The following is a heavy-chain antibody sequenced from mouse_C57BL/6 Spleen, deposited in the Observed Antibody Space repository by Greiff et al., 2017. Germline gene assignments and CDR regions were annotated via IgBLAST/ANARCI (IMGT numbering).Heavy chain of an antibody. CDR3: AREGAYGNWYCDV. J-gene: IGHJ1*03. CDR1: GFTFSSYA. CDR2: ISDGGSYT. D-gene: IGHD2-10*02. Sequence: DVHLVESGGGLVQPGGSLKLSCAASGFTFSSYAMSWVRQTPEKRLEWVATISDGGSYTYYPDNVKGRFTISRDNAKNNLYLQMSHLKSEDTAMYYCAREGAYGNWYCDVWGTGTTVTVSS. V-gene: IGHV5-4*01.